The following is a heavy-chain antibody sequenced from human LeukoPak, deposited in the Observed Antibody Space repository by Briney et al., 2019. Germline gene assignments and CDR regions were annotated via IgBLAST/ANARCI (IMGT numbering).Heavy chain of an antibody. D-gene: IGHD2/OR15-2a*01. CDR1: GGSISSYY. V-gene: IGHV4-59*12. J-gene: IGHJ3*02. CDR2: IYYSGST. CDR3: ARDSHAYFDAFDI. Sequence: SETLSLTCTVSGGSISSYYWSWIRQPPGKGLEWIAYIYYSGSTNYNPSLESRVTISVDTSKNQFSLKLSSVTAADTAVYFCARDSHAYFDAFDIWGQGTMVTVSS.